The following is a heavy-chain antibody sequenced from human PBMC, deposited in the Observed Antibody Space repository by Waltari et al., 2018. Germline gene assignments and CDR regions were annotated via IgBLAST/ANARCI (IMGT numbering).Heavy chain of an antibody. J-gene: IGHJ3*02. CDR2: IYTSGST. CDR1: GGSISSGSYY. V-gene: IGHV4-61*02. D-gene: IGHD2-21*02. Sequence: QVQLQESGPGLVKPSQTLSLTCTVSGGSISSGSYYWSWIRQPAGMGLEWIGRIYTSGSTNYNPSLKSRVTISVDTSKNQFSLKLSSVTAADTAVYYCARDRWGPAFDIWGQGTMVTVSS. CDR3: ARDRWGPAFDI.